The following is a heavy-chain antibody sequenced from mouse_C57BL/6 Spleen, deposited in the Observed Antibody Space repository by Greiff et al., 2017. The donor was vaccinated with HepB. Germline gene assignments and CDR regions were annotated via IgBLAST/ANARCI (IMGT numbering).Heavy chain of an antibody. CDR2: IDPSDSYT. CDR1: GYTFTSYW. Sequence: VQLQQPGAELVKPGASVKLSCKASGYTFTSYWMQWVKQRPGQGLEWIGEIDPSDSYTNYNQKFKGKATLHVDTSSSTAYMQLSSLTSEDSAVYYCARSGSYYFDYWGQGTTLTVSS. V-gene: IGHV1-50*01. D-gene: IGHD4-1*01. CDR3: ARSGSYYFDY. J-gene: IGHJ2*01.